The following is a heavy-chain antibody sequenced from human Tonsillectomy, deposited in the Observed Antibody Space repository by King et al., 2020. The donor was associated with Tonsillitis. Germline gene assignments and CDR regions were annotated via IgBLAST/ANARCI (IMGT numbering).Heavy chain of an antibody. CDR1: GYTFTSYY. CDR3: ARGFQWLQPAGYFDY. CDR2: MNPSGGST. J-gene: IGHJ4*02. Sequence: VQLVESGSDVKKPGASVKVSCTASGYTFTSYYIHWVRQAPGQGLEWMGIMNPSGGSTTYAQKFQGRVSMTRDTSTNTAYMELSSLTSEDTAVYYCARGFQWLQPAGYFDYWGQGTLVTVSS. D-gene: IGHD6-19*01. V-gene: IGHV1-46*01.